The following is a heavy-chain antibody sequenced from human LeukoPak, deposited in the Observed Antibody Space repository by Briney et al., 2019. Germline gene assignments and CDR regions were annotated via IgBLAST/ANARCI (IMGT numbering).Heavy chain of an antibody. D-gene: IGHD3-9*01. Sequence: GGSLRLSCAASGFTFSGYAMNWVRQAPGKGLEWVSSISSSSSYIYYADSAKGRFTISRDNAKNSLYLQMNSLRAEDTAVYYCARDQGDELRYFDWLLLDYYYYGMDVWGQGTTVTVSS. CDR1: GFTFSGYA. J-gene: IGHJ6*02. CDR3: ARDQGDELRYFDWLLLDYYYYGMDV. CDR2: ISSSSSYI. V-gene: IGHV3-21*01.